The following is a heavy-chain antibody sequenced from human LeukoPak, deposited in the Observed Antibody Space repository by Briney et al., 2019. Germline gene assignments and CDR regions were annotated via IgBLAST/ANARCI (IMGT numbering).Heavy chain of an antibody. CDR3: ARDSQYCSSGSCSPGASDI. CDR1: GFTFDDYT. V-gene: IGHV3-23*01. CDR2: ISGSGGST. Sequence: GGSLRLSCAPSGFTFDDYTMHCVRQAPGKGLEWVSAISGSGGSTYYADSVKGRFTISRDNSKNTLYLQMNSLRVEDTAVYYCARDSQYCSSGSCSPGASDIWGQGTMVTVSS. D-gene: IGHD2-15*01. J-gene: IGHJ3*02.